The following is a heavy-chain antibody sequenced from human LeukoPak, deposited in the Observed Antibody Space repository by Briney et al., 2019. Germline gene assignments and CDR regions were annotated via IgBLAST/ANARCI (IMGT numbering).Heavy chain of an antibody. D-gene: IGHD6-13*01. Sequence: EASVKVSCKASGYTFTSYDINWVRQATGQGLEWMGWMNPNSGNTGYAQKFKGRVTMTRNTSISTAYMELSSLRSEDTAVYYCARGQIAAAGTWGLRYWGQGTLVTVSS. V-gene: IGHV1-8*01. CDR2: MNPNSGNT. CDR1: GYTFTSYD. CDR3: ARGQIAAAGTWGLRY. J-gene: IGHJ4*02.